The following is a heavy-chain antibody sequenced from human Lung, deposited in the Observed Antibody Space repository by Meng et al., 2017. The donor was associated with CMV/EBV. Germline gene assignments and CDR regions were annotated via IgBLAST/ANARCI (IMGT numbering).Heavy chain of an antibody. V-gene: IGHV3-23*01. J-gene: IGHJ4*02. CDR2: ISTSGGDT. Sequence: GGSLRLXCAASGFTFSSHALRWVRQAPGKGLEWVSSISTSGGDTYHADSVKGRFTISRDNSKKTLYLQMNSLRAEDTAVYYCANLGRTIRDYWGQGTLVTVSS. D-gene: IGHD4/OR15-4a*01. CDR1: GFTFSSHA. CDR3: ANLGRTIRDY.